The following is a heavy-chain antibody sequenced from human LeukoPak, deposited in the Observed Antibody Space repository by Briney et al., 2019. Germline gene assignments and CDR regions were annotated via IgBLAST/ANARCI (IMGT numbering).Heavy chain of an antibody. V-gene: IGHV1-46*01. CDR2: INPSGGST. J-gene: IGHJ4*02. CDR3: ARVRSATDSGYAIFDY. CDR1: GYTFTSYY. D-gene: IGHD5-12*01. Sequence: ASVTVSCKASGYTFTSYYMHWVRQAPGQGLEWMGIINPSGGSTSYAQKFQGRVTMTRDTSTSTVYMELSSLRSEDTAVYYCARVRSATDSGYAIFDYWGQGTLVTVSS.